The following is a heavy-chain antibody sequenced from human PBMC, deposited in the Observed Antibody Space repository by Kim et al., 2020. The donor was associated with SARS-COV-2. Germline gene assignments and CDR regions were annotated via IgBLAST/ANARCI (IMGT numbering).Heavy chain of an antibody. CDR3: ATARSQSGSYWVLDY. D-gene: IGHD1-26*01. J-gene: IGHJ4*02. V-gene: IGHV3-23*01. Sequence: GGSLRLSCAASGFTFNTYAMAWVRQAPGKGLEWISSIINSDTNTYYADSVKGRFTISRDNSKNTLYLQMNGLRVEDTAIYYCATARSQSGSYWVLDYWGQGTLITVSS. CDR2: IINSDTNT. CDR1: GFTFNTYA.